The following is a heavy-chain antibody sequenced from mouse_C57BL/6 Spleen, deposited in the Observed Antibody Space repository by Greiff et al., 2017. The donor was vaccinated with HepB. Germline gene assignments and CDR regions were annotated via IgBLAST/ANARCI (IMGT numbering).Heavy chain of an antibody. CDR3: ARVYSSSYYFDN. Sequence: QVQLQQPGAELVKPGASVKMSCKASGYTFTSYWITWVKQRPGQGLEWIGDIYPGSGSTNYNEKFKSKATLTVDTSSSTAYMQLSSLTSEDSAVYYCARVYSSSYYFDNRGEGTTLTVSS. CDR1: GYTFTSYW. CDR2: IYPGSGST. V-gene: IGHV1-55*01. J-gene: IGHJ2*01. D-gene: IGHD1-1*01.